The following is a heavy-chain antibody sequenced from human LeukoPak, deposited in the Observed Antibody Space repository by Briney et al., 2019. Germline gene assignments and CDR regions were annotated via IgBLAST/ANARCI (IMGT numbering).Heavy chain of an antibody. Sequence: GGSLRLSCAASGFTFSSYAMSWVRQAPGKGLEWVSAISGSGGSTYYADSVKGRFTIPRDNSKNTLYLQMNSLRAEDTAVYYCAKDRSEPYGDYVFGWFDPWGQGALVTVSS. CDR1: GFTFSSYA. CDR3: AKDRSEPYGDYVFGWFDP. CDR2: ISGSGGST. D-gene: IGHD4-17*01. J-gene: IGHJ5*02. V-gene: IGHV3-23*01.